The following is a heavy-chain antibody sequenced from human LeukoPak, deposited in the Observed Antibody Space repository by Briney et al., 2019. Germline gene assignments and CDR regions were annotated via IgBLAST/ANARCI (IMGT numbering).Heavy chain of an antibody. CDR1: GFTFTSYS. J-gene: IGHJ4*02. Sequence: GGSLRLSCAASGFTFTSYSMSWVRQAPGKGLEWVSGTSDRGDYAYYADSVKGRFTISRDISKNTLYLQMNSLRAEDTALYFCAKKAQYNGNYPLDYWGQGTLVTVSS. CDR2: TSDRGDYA. D-gene: IGHD1-26*01. CDR3: AKKAQYNGNYPLDY. V-gene: IGHV3-23*01.